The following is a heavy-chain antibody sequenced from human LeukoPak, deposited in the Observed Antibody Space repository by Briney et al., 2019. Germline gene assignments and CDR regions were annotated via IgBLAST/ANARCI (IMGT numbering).Heavy chain of an antibody. J-gene: IGHJ4*02. D-gene: IGHD5-18*01. CDR1: GGSISSYY. CDR3: ARGRIVGGYSYGLDY. Sequence: SETLSLTCTVSGGSISSYYWSWIRQPPGKGLEWIGYIYYSGSTNYNPSLKSRVTISVDTSKNQFSLKLSSVTAADTAVYYCARGRIVGGYSYGLDYWGQGTLVTVSS. CDR2: IYYSGST. V-gene: IGHV4-59*01.